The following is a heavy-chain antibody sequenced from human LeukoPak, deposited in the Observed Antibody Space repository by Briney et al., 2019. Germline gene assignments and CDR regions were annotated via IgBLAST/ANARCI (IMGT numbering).Heavy chain of an antibody. CDR1: RFTFCTYG. CDR3: AKTNGYYSD. CDR2: ISGRGGTT. D-gene: IGHD3-22*01. J-gene: IGHJ4*02. V-gene: IGHV3-23*01. Sequence: GGTLRPSCAASRFTFCTYGMTWGREAAGPGLAWVSGISGRGGTTYYAVSVKGRFTISRDNSKNSLSLQVSSLRAEDTAVYYCAKTNGYYSDWGQGTLVTVSS.